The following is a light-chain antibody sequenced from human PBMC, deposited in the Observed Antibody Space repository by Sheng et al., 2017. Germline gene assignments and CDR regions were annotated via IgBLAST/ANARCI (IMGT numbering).Light chain of an antibody. CDR2: ETS. J-gene: IGKJ1*01. CDR3: QHHGSSPPWT. CDR1: QSVNIY. Sequence: EIVLTQSPATLSLSPGDRATLSCRASQSVNIYLAWYQQKPGQAPRLLLYETSRRATGIPARFSASGSGTDFTLNISGLEPEDFAVYYCQHHGSSPPWTFGQGTKVEIK. V-gene: IGKV3-20*01.